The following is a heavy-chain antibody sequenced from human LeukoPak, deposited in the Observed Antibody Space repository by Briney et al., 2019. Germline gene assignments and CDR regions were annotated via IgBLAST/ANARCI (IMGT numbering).Heavy chain of an antibody. CDR3: ARVWGGIGYCSRISCYRFDY. CDR2: INPNSDAT. J-gene: IGHJ4*02. D-gene: IGHD2-2*01. Sequence: ASVKVSCKASGYTLTGYYVHWVRQAPGQGLEWVGWINPNSDATDYAQKFQGRVTMTRDTSLNTAYQELTSLRSDDTAIYFCARVWGGIGYCSRISCYRFDYWGQGTLVNVSS. CDR1: GYTLTGYY. V-gene: IGHV1-2*02.